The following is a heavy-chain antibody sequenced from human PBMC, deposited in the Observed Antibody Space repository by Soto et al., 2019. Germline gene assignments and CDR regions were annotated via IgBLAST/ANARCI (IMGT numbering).Heavy chain of an antibody. Sequence: GGSLRLSCAASGFTFSSYGMHWVRQAPGKGLEWVAVIWYDGSNKYYADSVKGRFTISRDNSKNTLYLQMNSLRAEDTAVYYCARDSGVVGRYGYGYNDYWGQGTLVTVSS. D-gene: IGHD5-18*01. CDR3: ARDSGVVGRYGYGYNDY. CDR2: IWYDGSNK. CDR1: GFTFSSYG. V-gene: IGHV3-33*01. J-gene: IGHJ4*02.